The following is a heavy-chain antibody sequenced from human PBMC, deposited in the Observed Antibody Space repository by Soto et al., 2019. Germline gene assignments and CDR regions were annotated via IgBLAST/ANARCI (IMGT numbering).Heavy chain of an antibody. J-gene: IGHJ3*02. V-gene: IGHV4-59*01. CDR3: ARGRQRLVNHDAFDI. Sequence: QVQLQESGPGLVKPSETLSLTCTVSGGSISSYYWSWIRQPPGKGLEWIGYIYYSGSTNCNPSLKGRVTISVDTSKIQFSLKLSSVTAADTSVYYCARGRQRLVNHDAFDIWGQGTMVTVSS. CDR2: IYYSGST. CDR1: GGSISSYY. D-gene: IGHD6-13*01.